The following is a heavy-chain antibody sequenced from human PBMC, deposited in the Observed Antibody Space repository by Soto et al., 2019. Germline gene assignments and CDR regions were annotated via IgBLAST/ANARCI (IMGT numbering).Heavy chain of an antibody. V-gene: IGHV4-30-4*01. J-gene: IGHJ5*02. CDR1: GGSIRSGDYY. CDR2: IYYRGSS. Sequence: SETLSLPCSVSGGSIRSGDYYWSWIRQSPGRGLEWIGYIYYRGSSYYNPSLKSRVATSVDTSKNQFSFKLSSVTAADTAVYYCARERPDGSRLDPWGQGTLVT. CDR3: ARERPDGSRLDP. D-gene: IGHD6-13*01.